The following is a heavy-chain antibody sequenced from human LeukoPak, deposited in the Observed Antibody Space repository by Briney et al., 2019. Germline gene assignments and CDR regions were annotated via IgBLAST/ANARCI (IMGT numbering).Heavy chain of an antibody. CDR1: GYSFTSYW. D-gene: IGHD5-24*01. J-gene: IGHJ4*02. V-gene: IGHV5-51*01. CDR2: IYPGDSDT. Sequence: GESLKISCKGSGYSFTSYWIGWVRQLPGKGLEWMGIIYPGDSDTRYSPSFQGQVTISTDKSISPAYLQWSSLKASDTAMYYCARGARDGYNTFDYWGQGTLVAVSS. CDR3: ARGARDGYNTFDY.